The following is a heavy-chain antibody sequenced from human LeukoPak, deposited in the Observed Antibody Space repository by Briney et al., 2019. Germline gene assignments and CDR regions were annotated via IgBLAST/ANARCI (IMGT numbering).Heavy chain of an antibody. CDR2: MNPNSGNT. Sequence: ASVKVSCKASGYTFTSYDMNWVRQATGQGLEWMGWMNPNSGNTGYAQKFQGRVTMTRNTSISTAYMKLSSLISEDTAVDYGARGSRYCSGGSCYCWFDPWGQGTLVTVSS. D-gene: IGHD2-15*01. CDR3: ARGSRYCSGGSCYCWFDP. J-gene: IGHJ5*02. CDR1: GYTFTSYD. V-gene: IGHV1-8*01.